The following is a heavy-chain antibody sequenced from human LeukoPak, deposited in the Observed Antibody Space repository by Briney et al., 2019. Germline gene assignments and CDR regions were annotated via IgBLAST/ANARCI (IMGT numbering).Heavy chain of an antibody. J-gene: IGHJ4*02. V-gene: IGHV5-51*01. Sequence: GESLKISCEASGYRFTDYWIGWVRQMPGKGLEWMGIVYPDDSDTRYSPSFQGQVTISADKSISTAYLQWNSLKASDTAIYFCATLQYRFDFFWDYWGQGTLVTVSS. CDR2: VYPDDSDT. D-gene: IGHD3-16*02. CDR3: ATLQYRFDFFWDY. CDR1: GYRFTDYW.